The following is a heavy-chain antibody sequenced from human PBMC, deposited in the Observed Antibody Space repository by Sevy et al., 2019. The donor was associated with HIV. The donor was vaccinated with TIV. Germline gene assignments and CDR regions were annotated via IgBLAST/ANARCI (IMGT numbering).Heavy chain of an antibody. CDR3: ARDLGLGIQFDY. Sequence: SETLSLICTVSGYSFGSIYYWGWIRQPPGKGLEWIGSVYHSGSTYYNPSFKSRVTLSVDTSKNRFSLKVTSVTAADTAVYYCARDLGLGIQFDYWGQGTLVTVSS. CDR1: GYSFGSIYY. V-gene: IGHV4-38-2*02. D-gene: IGHD3-9*01. CDR2: VYHSGST. J-gene: IGHJ4*02.